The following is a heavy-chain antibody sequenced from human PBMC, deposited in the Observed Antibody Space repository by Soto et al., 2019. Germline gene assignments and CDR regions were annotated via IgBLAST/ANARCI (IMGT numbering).Heavy chain of an antibody. V-gene: IGHV7-4-1*01. CDR1: GYTFTSYA. CDR2: INTNTGNP. Sequence: ASVKVSCKASGYTFTSYAMNWVRQAPGQGLEWMGWINTNTGNPTYAQGFTGRFVFSLDTSVSTAYLQICSLKAEDTAVYYCARGRLLSSCIMRYWFDPWGQGTLVTVSS. CDR3: ARGRLLSSCIMRYWFDP. D-gene: IGHD6-13*01. J-gene: IGHJ5*02.